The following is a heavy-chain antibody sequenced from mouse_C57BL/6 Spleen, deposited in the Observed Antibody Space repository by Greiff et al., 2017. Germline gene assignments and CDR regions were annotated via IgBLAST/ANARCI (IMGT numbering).Heavy chain of an antibody. CDR3: ARRGVRLYYFDY. CDR2: INPNCGTT. V-gene: IGHV1-39*01. CDR1: GYTFTDYN. Sequence: EVKLLESGPELVKPGASVKLSCKASGYTFTDYNMNWVKQSPGQSLEWIGVINPNCGTTSYNEKFKGKATLTVDQSSSTAYMQLNSLTSDDSAVYYCARRGVRLYYFDYWGQGTTLTVSS. J-gene: IGHJ2*01. D-gene: IGHD5-1*01.